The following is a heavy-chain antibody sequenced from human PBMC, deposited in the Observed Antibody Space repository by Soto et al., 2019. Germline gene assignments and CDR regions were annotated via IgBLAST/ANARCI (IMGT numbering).Heavy chain of an antibody. CDR2: ISAYNGNT. CDR3: ARSLITIFGVVIEQEVDY. Sequence: GASVKVSCKASGYTFTSYGISWVRQAPGQGLEWMGWISAYNGNTNYAQKLQGRVTMTTDTSTSTAYMELRSLRSDDTAVYYCARSLITIFGVVIEQEVDYWGQGTLVTVSS. J-gene: IGHJ4*02. CDR1: GYTFTSYG. D-gene: IGHD3-3*01. V-gene: IGHV1-18*04.